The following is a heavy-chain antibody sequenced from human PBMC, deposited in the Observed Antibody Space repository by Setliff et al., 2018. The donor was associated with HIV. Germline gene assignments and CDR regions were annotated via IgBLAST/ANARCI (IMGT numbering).Heavy chain of an antibody. J-gene: IGHJ4*02. CDR1: GFSFSDAW. CDR2: IRSEAAGGTT. D-gene: IGHD3-3*01. Sequence: KPGGSLRLSCVGSGFSFSDAWMSWVRQAPGKGLEWIGRIRSEAAGGTTDYAAPVKGRFTISRDDSKNTLYLQMNSLKIDDTAVYYCIDFFAFWGPGTLVTVSS. CDR3: IDFFAF. V-gene: IGHV3-15*01.